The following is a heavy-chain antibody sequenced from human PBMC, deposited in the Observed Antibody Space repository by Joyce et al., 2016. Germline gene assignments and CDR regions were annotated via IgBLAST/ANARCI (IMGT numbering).Heavy chain of an antibody. Sequence: QVQLVQSGAEVKKPGSSMKVSCKASGGNFSKSAISWVRQAPGQGLEWMGGSSPIFATANYAQKFQGRVTITADEPTNTVYMDLRSLRSDDTAVYYCARSAYSRSLDYWGQGTLVTVSS. CDR2: SSPIFATA. CDR3: ARSAYSRSLDY. D-gene: IGHD6-13*01. CDR1: GGNFSKSA. J-gene: IGHJ4*02. V-gene: IGHV1-69*01.